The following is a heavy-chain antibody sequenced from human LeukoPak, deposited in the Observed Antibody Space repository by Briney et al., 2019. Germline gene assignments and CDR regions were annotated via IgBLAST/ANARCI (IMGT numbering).Heavy chain of an antibody. CDR2: IYHSGST. CDR3: ARHILNFGNNSHFDH. Sequence: SETLSLTCAVSGYSISSGYYWGWIRQPPGKGLEWIGSIYHSGSTYYTPSLKSRVTISVDTSKNQFSLKLSSVTAADTAVYYCARHILNFGNNSHFDHWGQGILVTVSS. CDR1: GYSISSGYY. V-gene: IGHV4-38-2*01. J-gene: IGHJ4*02. D-gene: IGHD2/OR15-2a*01.